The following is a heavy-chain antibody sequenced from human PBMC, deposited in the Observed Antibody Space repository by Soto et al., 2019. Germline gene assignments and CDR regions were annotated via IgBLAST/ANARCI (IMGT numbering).Heavy chain of an antibody. CDR2: VIPIFGTA. D-gene: IGHD6-13*01. CDR1: GGTFSSYA. V-gene: IGHV1-69*12. CDR3: APPTRAAAATYYYYGMDV. J-gene: IGHJ6*02. Sequence: QVQLVQSGAEVKKPGSSVKVSCKASGGTFSSYAISWVRQAPGHGLEWMGGVIPIFGTANYAQKFQGRVTINADESTSTAYMELSSLRSEDTAVYYCAPPTRAAAATYYYYGMDVWGQGTTVTVSS.